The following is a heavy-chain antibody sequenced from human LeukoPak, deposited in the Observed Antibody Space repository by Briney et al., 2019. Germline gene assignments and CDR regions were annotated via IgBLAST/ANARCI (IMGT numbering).Heavy chain of an antibody. J-gene: IGHJ6*04. Sequence: PGGSLRLPCAASGFTFSSYGMHWVRQAPGKGLEWVAVISYDGSNKYYADSVKGRFTISRDNSKNTLYLQMNSLRAEDTAVYYCAKPPDNYYYYYGMDVWGKGTTVTVSS. CDR2: ISYDGSNK. CDR3: AKPPDNYYYYYGMDV. V-gene: IGHV3-30*18. CDR1: GFTFSSYG.